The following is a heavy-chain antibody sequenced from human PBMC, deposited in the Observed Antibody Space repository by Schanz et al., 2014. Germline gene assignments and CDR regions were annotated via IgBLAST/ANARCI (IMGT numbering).Heavy chain of an antibody. Sequence: QVQLVQSGADVKKPGSSVRVSCKASGGTFSRLTFSWVRQAPGQGLEWMGRIIPILGIANYAQKFQGRVTFTADKSTTTAYMELNSLNSDDTAVYYCATLDYADSVSWGQGTLVTVSA. D-gene: IGHD4-17*01. CDR3: ATLDYADSVS. CDR1: GGTFSRLT. J-gene: IGHJ5*02. V-gene: IGHV1-69*02. CDR2: IIPILGIA.